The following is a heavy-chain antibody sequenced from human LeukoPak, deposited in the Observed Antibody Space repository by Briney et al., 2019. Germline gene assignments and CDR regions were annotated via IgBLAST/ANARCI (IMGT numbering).Heavy chain of an antibody. V-gene: IGHV1-69*02. Sequence: ASVKVSCKASGGTFSSYTISWVRQAPGQGLEWMGRIIPILGIANYAQKFQGRVTITADESTSTAYMELSSLRSEDTAVYYCARGRRWGYCSSTSCYEGLYYHYYYMDVWGKGTTVTVSS. J-gene: IGHJ6*03. CDR3: ARGRRWGYCSSTSCYEGLYYHYYYMDV. CDR1: GGTFSSYT. CDR2: IIPILGIA. D-gene: IGHD2-2*01.